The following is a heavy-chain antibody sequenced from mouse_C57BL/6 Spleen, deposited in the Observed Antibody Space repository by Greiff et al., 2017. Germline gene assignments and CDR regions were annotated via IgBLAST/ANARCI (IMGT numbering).Heavy chain of an antibody. D-gene: IGHD1-1*01. CDR1: GYTFTSYW. CDR3: ARYGYCGSILYFDY. J-gene: IGHJ2*01. V-gene: IGHV1-55*01. Sequence: VQLQQPGAELVKPGASVKMSCKASGYTFTSYWITWVKQRPGQGLEWIGDIYPGSGSKNYNEKFKSKATLTVDTSSSTAYMQLSSLTSEDSAVYYCARYGYCGSILYFDYWGQGTTLTVSS. CDR2: IYPGSGSK.